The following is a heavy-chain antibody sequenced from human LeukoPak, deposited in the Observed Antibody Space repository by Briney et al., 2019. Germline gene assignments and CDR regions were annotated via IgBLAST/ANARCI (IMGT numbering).Heavy chain of an antibody. D-gene: IGHD1-26*01. Sequence: GGSLRLSCAASGFTFSSYAMHWVRQAPGKGLEWVAVISYDGSNKYYADSVKGRFTISRDNSKNTLYLQMNSLRAEDTAVYYCARDVAAGGSYYDGYFRHWGQGTRVTVSS. CDR2: ISYDGSNK. J-gene: IGHJ1*01. CDR1: GFTFSSYA. CDR3: ARDVAAGGSYYDGYFRH. V-gene: IGHV3-30*04.